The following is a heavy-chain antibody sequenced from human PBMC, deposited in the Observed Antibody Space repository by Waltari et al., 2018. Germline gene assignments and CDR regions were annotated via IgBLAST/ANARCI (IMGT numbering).Heavy chain of an antibody. V-gene: IGHV1-69*14. CDR3: ARGPRTVTMYYFDY. CDR1: GGTFSSYA. D-gene: IGHD4-17*01. J-gene: IGHJ4*02. Sequence: QVQLVQSGAEVKKPGSSVKVSCKASGGTFSSYAISWVRQAPGQGLGWMGGIIPIFGTANYAQNCQGRVTITADKSTSTAYMELSSLRSEDTAVYYCARGPRTVTMYYFDYWGQGTLVTVSS. CDR2: IIPIFGTA.